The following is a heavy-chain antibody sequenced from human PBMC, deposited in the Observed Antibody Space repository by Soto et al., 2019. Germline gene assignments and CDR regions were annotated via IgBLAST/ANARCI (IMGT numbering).Heavy chain of an antibody. D-gene: IGHD2-15*01. V-gene: IGHV1-69*08. CDR2: IIPILGIA. J-gene: IGHJ4*02. CDR3: ARDPPGNRYCSGGSCYSTPDY. Sequence: QVQLVQSGAEVKKPGSSVKVSCKASGGTFSSYTISWVRQAPGQGLEWMGRIIPILGIANYAQKFKGRVTITADKSTSTAYMELSSLRSEDTAVYYCARDPPGNRYCSGGSCYSTPDYWGQGTLVTVSS. CDR1: GGTFSSYT.